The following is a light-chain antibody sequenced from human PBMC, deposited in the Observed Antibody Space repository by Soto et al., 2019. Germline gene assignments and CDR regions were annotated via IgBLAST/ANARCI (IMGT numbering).Light chain of an antibody. CDR1: SSDIGGYDY. Sequence: SALTQPASVSWSPGPSITLSCTGTSSDIGGYDYVSWYQRHPGKAPKLIIYDVNNRPSGVSNRFSGSKYGNTASLTISGLQAADEADYYCTSYASGSSHVVFGGGTKLTVL. CDR3: TSYASGSSHVV. CDR2: DVN. V-gene: IGLV2-14*01. J-gene: IGLJ2*01.